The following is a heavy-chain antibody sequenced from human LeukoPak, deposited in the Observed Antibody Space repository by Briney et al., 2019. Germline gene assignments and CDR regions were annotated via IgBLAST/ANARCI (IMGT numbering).Heavy chain of an antibody. CDR3: ARYCSSTSCYDLGDY. CDR2: ISSSSSTI. D-gene: IGHD2-2*01. Sequence: GGSLRLSCAASGFTFSSYSMNWVRQAPGKGLEWVSYISSSSSTIYYADSVKGRFTTSRDNAKNSLYLQMNSLRDEDTAVYYCARYCSSTSCYDLGDYWGQGTLVTVSS. CDR1: GFTFSSYS. V-gene: IGHV3-48*02. J-gene: IGHJ4*02.